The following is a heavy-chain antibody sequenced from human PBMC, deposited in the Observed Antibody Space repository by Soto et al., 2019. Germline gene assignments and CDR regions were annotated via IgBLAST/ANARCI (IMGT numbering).Heavy chain of an antibody. CDR1: GYSFTSHA. Sequence: QAQLVQSGAEVKTPGASVKVSCKASGYSFTSHAIHWVRQAPGQRLEWLGWINAANGDTKYSLKFQGRATITRDTSANIAYMDLNSLKSEDTAVYYCAKSGSSSPGNWFDAWGQGTLVTVSS. D-gene: IGHD6-13*01. CDR3: AKSGSSSPGNWFDA. V-gene: IGHV1-3*01. J-gene: IGHJ5*02. CDR2: INAANGDT.